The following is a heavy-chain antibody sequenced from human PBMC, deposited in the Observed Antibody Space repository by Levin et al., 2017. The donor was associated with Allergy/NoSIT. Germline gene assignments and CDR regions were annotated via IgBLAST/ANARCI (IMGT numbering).Heavy chain of an antibody. CDR1: GFTFTTYA. Sequence: GGSLRLSCAASGFTFTTYAMSWFRQAPGKGLEWVSAISGSGGSTYYADSVKGRFTISRDNSKNTLHLQMNSLRAEDTAVYYCAKTSGTYYQESWLDSWGQGTLVTVSS. CDR3: AKTSGTYYQESWLDS. CDR2: ISGSGGST. J-gene: IGHJ4*02. D-gene: IGHD1-26*01. V-gene: IGHV3-23*01.